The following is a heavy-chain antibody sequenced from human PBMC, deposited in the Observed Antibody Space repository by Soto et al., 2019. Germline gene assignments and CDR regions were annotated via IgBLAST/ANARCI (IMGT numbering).Heavy chain of an antibody. Sequence: PGGSLRLSCAASGFTFSSYGMHWVRQAPGKGLEWVAVIWYDGSNKYYADSVKGRFTISRDNSKNTLYLQMNSLRAEDTAVYYCARGKEDYSTDWYFELWGRGTLVTVSS. CDR2: IWYDGSNK. J-gene: IGHJ2*01. D-gene: IGHD2-15*01. V-gene: IGHV3-33*01. CDR1: GFTFSSYG. CDR3: ARGKEDYSTDWYFEL.